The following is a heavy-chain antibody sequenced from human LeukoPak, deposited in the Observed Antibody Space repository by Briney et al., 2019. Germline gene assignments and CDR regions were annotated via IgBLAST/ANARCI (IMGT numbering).Heavy chain of an antibody. D-gene: IGHD5-18*01. J-gene: IGHJ4*02. CDR3: ASTEGYSYGRIDY. CDR1: GYIFTAYY. V-gene: IGHV1-2*02. CDR2: INPNSGGT. Sequence: GASVKVSCKASGYIFTAYYMHWVRQAPGQGLEWLGWINPNSGGTNYAQKFQGRVTMTRDMSTSTAYMELSRLRSDDTAIYYCASTEGYSYGRIDYWGQGTLVTVSS.